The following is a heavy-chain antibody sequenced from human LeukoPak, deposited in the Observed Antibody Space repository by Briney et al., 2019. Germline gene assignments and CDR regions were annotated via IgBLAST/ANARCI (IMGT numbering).Heavy chain of an antibody. CDR2: ISYDGSNK. D-gene: IGHD4-17*01. V-gene: IGHV3-30*18. J-gene: IGHJ5*02. CDR1: GFTFSSYG. Sequence: GGSLRLSCAASGFTFSSYGMHWVRQAPGKGLEWVAVISYDGSNKYYADSVKGRFTISRDNSKNTLYLQMNSLRAEDTAVYYCAKAGTTVTSWFDPWGQGTLVTVSS. CDR3: AKAGTTVTSWFDP.